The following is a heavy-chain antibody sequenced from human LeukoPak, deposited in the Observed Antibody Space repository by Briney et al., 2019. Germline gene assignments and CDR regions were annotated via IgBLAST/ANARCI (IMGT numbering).Heavy chain of an antibody. Sequence: GASVKVSCKASGYTFTSYDINWVRQATGQGLEWMGWMNPNSGNTGYAQRFQGRVTMTRNTSISTAYMELSSLRSEDTAVYYCARAYYGSGSSGYWGQGTLVTVSS. CDR3: ARAYYGSGSSGY. D-gene: IGHD3-10*01. J-gene: IGHJ4*02. CDR1: GYTFTSYD. V-gene: IGHV1-8*01. CDR2: MNPNSGNT.